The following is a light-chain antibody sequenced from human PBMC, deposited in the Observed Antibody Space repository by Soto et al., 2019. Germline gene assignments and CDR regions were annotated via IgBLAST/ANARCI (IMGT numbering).Light chain of an antibody. CDR1: QGIRNY. Sequence: IPLTQSPSSLSASVRDRVTITCRASQGIRNYLAWYQQKPGKAPNLLIYLASTLQGGVPSRFGGSGSGTDFSLTISSLQPEDVATYYCQYLNSFPLTFGGGTKVELK. CDR2: LAS. V-gene: IGKV1-9*01. J-gene: IGKJ4*01. CDR3: QYLNSFPLT.